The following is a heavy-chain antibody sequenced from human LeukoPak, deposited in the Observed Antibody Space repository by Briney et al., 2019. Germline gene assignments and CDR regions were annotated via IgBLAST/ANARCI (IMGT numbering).Heavy chain of an antibody. Sequence: SETLSLTCTVSGGSISSYYWGWIRQPPGKGLEWIGSIYYSGSTYYNPSLKSRVAISVDTSKNQFSLKVSSVTAADTAIYYCAGSSGSYYSWGQGTLVTVSS. CDR1: GGSISSYY. CDR3: AGSSGSYYS. CDR2: IYYSGST. D-gene: IGHD1-26*01. J-gene: IGHJ5*02. V-gene: IGHV4-39*01.